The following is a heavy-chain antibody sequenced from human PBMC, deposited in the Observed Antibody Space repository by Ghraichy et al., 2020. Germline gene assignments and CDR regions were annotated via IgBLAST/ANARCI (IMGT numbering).Heavy chain of an antibody. CDR1: GFTFSDYA. V-gene: IGHV3-69-1*01. J-gene: IGHJ4*02. CDR2: ISSSSTI. CDR3: ARDGRGYSGFDPDY. Sequence: GGSLRLSCAASGFTFSDYAMNWVRQAPGKGLEWLSYISSSSTIYYADSVKGRFTISRDNAKNSLYLQMNSLRDEDMAVYYCARDGRGYSGFDPDYWGQGTLVTVSS. D-gene: IGHD5-12*01.